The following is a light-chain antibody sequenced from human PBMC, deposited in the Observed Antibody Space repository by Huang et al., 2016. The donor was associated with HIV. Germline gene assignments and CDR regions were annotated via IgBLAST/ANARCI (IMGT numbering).Light chain of an antibody. J-gene: IGKJ1*01. Sequence: EIVLTQSPGTLSLSPGERAALSCRASEGIRSYYVAWYQQKPGQAPRLLIYAASSRATVIPDRFSGRGSGTDFTLTSSRLEPEDFAVYYCQHYGPTPSWTFGQGTKVEIK. CDR3: QHYGPTPSWT. CDR2: AAS. V-gene: IGKV3-20*01. CDR1: EGIRSYY.